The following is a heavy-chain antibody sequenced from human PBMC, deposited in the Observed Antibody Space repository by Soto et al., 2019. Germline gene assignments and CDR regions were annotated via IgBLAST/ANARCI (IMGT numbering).Heavy chain of an antibody. CDR1: GGSISSSNW. CDR2: IYHSGST. CDR3: ARAQGRYFDFDY. D-gene: IGHD3-9*01. V-gene: IGHV4-4*02. J-gene: IGHJ4*02. Sequence: ETLSLTCAVSGGSISSSNWWSWVRQPPGKGLEWIGEIYHSGSTNYNPPLKSRVTISVDKSKNQFSLKLSSVTAADTAVYYCARAQGRYFDFDYWGQGTLVTVSS.